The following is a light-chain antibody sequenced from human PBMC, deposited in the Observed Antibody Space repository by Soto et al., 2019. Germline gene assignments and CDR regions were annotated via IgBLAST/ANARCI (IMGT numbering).Light chain of an antibody. CDR3: SSYITRNTRQMV. CDR1: SSDVGGYNY. V-gene: IGLV2-14*03. J-gene: IGLJ1*01. CDR2: YVS. Sequence: QSVLAQPASVSGSPGQSITTSCTGTSSDVGGYNYVSWYQHHPGKAPKLLIYYVSNRPSGVSDRFSGSKSGNTASLTISGLPPEDEADNYCSSYITRNTRQMVFGNGTKVTVL.